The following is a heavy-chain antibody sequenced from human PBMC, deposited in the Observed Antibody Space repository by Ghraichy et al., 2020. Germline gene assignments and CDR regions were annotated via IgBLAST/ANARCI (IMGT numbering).Heavy chain of an antibody. J-gene: IGHJ4*02. D-gene: IGHD6-19*01. CDR1: GFTFSSYA. CDR3: ARLTGYSSGWYRGRGFDY. CDR2: ISYDGSNK. V-gene: IGHV3-30-3*01. Sequence: LSLTCAASGFTFSSYAMHWVRQAPGKGLEWVAVISYDGSNKYYADSVKGRFTISRDNSKNTLYLQMNSLRAEDTAVYYCARLTGYSSGWYRGRGFDYWGQGTLVTVSS.